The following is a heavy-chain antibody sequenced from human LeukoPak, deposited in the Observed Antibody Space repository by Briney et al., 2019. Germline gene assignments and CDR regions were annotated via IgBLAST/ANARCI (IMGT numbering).Heavy chain of an antibody. D-gene: IGHD6-6*01. J-gene: IGHJ4*02. V-gene: IGHV1-2*02. CDR1: GYTFTGHY. CDR2: INPNSGGT. Sequence: ASVKVSCKASGYTFTGHYMHWVRQAPGQGLEWMGWINPNSGGTNYAQKFRGRVTVTRDTSISTAYMELGSLGSDDTAVYYCARDQSTSFSSSYHFDYWGQGTLVTVSS. CDR3: ARDQSTSFSSSYHFDY.